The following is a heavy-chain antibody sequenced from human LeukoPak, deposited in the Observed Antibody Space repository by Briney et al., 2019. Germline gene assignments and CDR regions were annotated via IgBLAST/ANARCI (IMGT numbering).Heavy chain of an antibody. CDR2: IYRGGST. CDR1: GFSVSSNY. V-gene: IGHV3-53*01. D-gene: IGHD3-10*01. Sequence: GGSLRLSCAASGFSVSSNYMNWVRQAPGQGLEWVSTIYRGGSTYYADSVKGRFTISRDNPKNTLYLQMNSLRGEDTAVYYCARGTYGSGSYYIGDALDIWGQGTMVTVSS. J-gene: IGHJ3*02. CDR3: ARGTYGSGSYYIGDALDI.